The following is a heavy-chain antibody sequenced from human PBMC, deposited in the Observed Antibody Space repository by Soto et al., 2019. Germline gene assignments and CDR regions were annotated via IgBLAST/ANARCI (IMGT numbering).Heavy chain of an antibody. Sequence: GGSLRLSCAASGFTFSNYAMHWVRQAPGKGLEWVAVISYDAINKYYTDSVKGRFTISRDSSKNTLYLQMNSLRPEDTAVYYCARDDIGVAGFDYWGQGTLVTVSS. D-gene: IGHD6-19*01. V-gene: IGHV3-30-3*01. CDR2: ISYDAINK. CDR3: ARDDIGVAGFDY. J-gene: IGHJ4*02. CDR1: GFTFSNYA.